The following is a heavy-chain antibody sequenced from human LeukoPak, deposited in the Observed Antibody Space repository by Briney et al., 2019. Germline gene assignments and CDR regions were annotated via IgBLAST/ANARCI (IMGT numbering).Heavy chain of an antibody. CDR1: GFTFSSYG. D-gene: IGHD3-22*01. J-gene: IGHJ4*02. V-gene: IGHV3-30*18. CDR3: AKDSSSGYWTAFDY. CDR2: ISYDGSNK. Sequence: PGRSLRLSCAASGFTFSSYGMHWVRQAPGKGLEWVAVISYDGSNKYYADSVKGRFTISRDNSKNTLYLQMNSLRAEDTAVYYCAKDSSSGYWTAFDYWGQGTLVTVSS.